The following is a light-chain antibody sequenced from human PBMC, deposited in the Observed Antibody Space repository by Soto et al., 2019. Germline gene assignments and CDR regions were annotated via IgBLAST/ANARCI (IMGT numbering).Light chain of an antibody. CDR2: GAS. Sequence: EVVLSRSPCTMSLSPWERATLSCRASQTVSSRYFSWSQQKPGQAPRLLISGASSRATGIPDRFSGGGSGTDFTLTISRLDPEDVAVYYCQKYGNFWTFGQGTKVDI. CDR1: QTVSSRY. V-gene: IGKV3-20*01. CDR3: QKYGNFWT. J-gene: IGKJ1*01.